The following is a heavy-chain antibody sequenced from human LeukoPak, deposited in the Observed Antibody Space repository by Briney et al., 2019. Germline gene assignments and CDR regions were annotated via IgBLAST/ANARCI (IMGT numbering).Heavy chain of an antibody. CDR3: ARSSYPYYFDY. V-gene: IGHV3-74*01. CDR1: GFSFSSYW. D-gene: IGHD6-19*01. J-gene: IGHJ4*02. CDR2: VNNDGSST. Sequence: SGGSLRPSCGASGFSFSSYWMHWVRQAPGKGLMWVSRVNNDGSSTTYADSVEGRFTISRDNARNTLYLQMNSLRAEDTAVYYCARSSYPYYFDYWGQGTLVTVSS.